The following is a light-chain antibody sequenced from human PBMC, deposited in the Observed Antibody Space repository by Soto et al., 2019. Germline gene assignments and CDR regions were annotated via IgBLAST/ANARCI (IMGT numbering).Light chain of an antibody. J-gene: IGLJ3*02. CDR2: DVS. V-gene: IGLV2-14*01. Sequence: QSALTQPASVTGSPGQSITISCTGTRSDIGGYNYVSWYQQHSGKAPKLMIYDVSNRPSGVSNRFSGSKSGNTASLTISGLQADHEADYYCNSYTSTTTAWVFGGGTKLTVL. CDR1: RSDIGGYNY. CDR3: NSYTSTTTAWV.